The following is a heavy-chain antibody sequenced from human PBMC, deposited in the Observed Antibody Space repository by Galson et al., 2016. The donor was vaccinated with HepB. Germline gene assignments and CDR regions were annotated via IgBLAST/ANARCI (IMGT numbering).Heavy chain of an antibody. CDR1: GFIVSNDY. D-gene: IGHD2-2*01. Sequence: SLRLSCAASGFIVSNDYMNWVRQAPGKGLEWLSVSYGDGSTYYAESVRGRFTISRDNSKNTLYLQMNSLRAEDTAVYYCARGRPYCSSTSCYPTYYYYYGMDVWGQGALVTVSS. CDR2: SYGDGST. J-gene: IGHJ6*02. CDR3: ARGRPYCSSTSCYPTYYYYYGMDV. V-gene: IGHV3-53*01.